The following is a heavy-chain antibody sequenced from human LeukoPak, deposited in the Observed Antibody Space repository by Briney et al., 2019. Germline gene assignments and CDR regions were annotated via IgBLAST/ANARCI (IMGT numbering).Heavy chain of an antibody. D-gene: IGHD2-2*01. Sequence: GGSLRLSCAASGFTFSSYWMHWVRQAPGKGLVWVSRINSDGSSTSYAYSVKGRFTISRDNAKNTLYLQMNSLRAEDTAVYYCARRGVVPAFNPLYYYYYMDVWGKGTTVTVSS. CDR3: ARRGVVPAFNPLYYYYYMDV. J-gene: IGHJ6*03. CDR2: INSDGSST. CDR1: GFTFSSYW. V-gene: IGHV3-74*01.